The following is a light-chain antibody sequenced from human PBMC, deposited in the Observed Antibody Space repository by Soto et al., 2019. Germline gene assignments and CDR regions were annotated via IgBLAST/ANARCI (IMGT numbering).Light chain of an antibody. Sequence: QSVLTQPPSASGTPGQRVTISCSGSSSNIGSNYVYWYQQLPGTAPXXLIXRNNXRPSGVPXRXSGSKSGXXXXXXXSGLRSEDEADYYCAAWDDSLSGPGVFGGGTKVTVL. V-gene: IGLV1-47*01. CDR3: AAWDDSLSGPGV. CDR2: RNN. J-gene: IGLJ2*01. CDR1: SSNIGSNY.